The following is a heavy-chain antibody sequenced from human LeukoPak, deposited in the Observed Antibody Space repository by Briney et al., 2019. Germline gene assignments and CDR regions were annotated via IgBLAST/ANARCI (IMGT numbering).Heavy chain of an antibody. J-gene: IGHJ5*02. Sequence: SETLSLTCTVSGGSISSSGYYWGWIRQPPGKGLEWIGYIYYSGSTNYNPSLKSRVTISVDTSKNQFSLKLSSVTAADTAVYYCARDGFGELYGRVIQGEGTWFDPWGQGTLVTVSS. CDR2: IYYSGST. CDR1: GGSISSSGYY. V-gene: IGHV4-61*08. CDR3: ARDGFGELYGRVIQGEGTWFDP. D-gene: IGHD3-10*01.